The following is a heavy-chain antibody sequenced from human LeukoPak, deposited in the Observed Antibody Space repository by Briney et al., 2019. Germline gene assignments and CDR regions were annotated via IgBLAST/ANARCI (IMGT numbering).Heavy chain of an antibody. CDR1: VFTFSTYY. Sequence: GGSLRLSCAASVFTFSTYYMTCVRQAPGKGLECVSVIYSGGRTYYADSVKGLFTVSRDNSKNTLYLQMNSLRAEDTAMYYCARGLGYCTSTTCLLPFDYWGQGTLVTVSS. CDR2: IYSGGRT. D-gene: IGHD2-2*01. V-gene: IGHV3-53*01. CDR3: ARGLGYCTSTTCLLPFDY. J-gene: IGHJ4*02.